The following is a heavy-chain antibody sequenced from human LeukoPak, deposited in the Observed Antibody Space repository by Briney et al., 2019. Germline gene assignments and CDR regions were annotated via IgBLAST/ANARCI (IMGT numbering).Heavy chain of an antibody. CDR2: ISYDGSNK. J-gene: IGHJ5*02. D-gene: IGHD6-13*01. CDR3: ARAKQLVAWFDP. Sequence: GGSLRLSCAASGFTFSSYAMHWVRQAPGKGLEWVAVISYDGSNKYYADSVKGRFTISRDNSKNTLYLQMNSLRAEDTAVYYCARAKQLVAWFDPWGQGTLVTVSS. CDR1: GFTFSSYA. V-gene: IGHV3-30-3*01.